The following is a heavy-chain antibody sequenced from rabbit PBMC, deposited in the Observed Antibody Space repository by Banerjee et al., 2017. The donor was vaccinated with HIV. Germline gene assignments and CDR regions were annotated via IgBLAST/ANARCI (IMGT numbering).Heavy chain of an antibody. CDR3: ARDGGGVYYPCYFNL. V-gene: IGHV1S40*01. Sequence: QSLEESGGDLVKPGASLTLTCTASGFDFSSNVMCWVRQAPGKGLEWIGCIVAGRSGSTYYASWAKGRFTISKTSSTTVTLQLPSLTAADTATYFCARDGGGVYYPCYFNLWGQGTLVTVS. D-gene: IGHD1-1*01. CDR2: IVAGRSGST. CDR1: GFDFSSNV. J-gene: IGHJ4*01.